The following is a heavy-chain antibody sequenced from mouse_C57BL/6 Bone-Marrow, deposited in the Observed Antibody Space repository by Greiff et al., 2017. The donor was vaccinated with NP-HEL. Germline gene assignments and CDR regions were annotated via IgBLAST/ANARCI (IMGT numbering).Heavy chain of an antibody. V-gene: IGHV1-72*01. D-gene: IGHD2-4*01. J-gene: IGHJ3*01. CDR3: ARNGGLRHGTWFAY. CDR1: GYTFTSYW. CDR2: IDPNSGGT. Sequence: VQLQQPGAELVKPGASVKLSCKASGYTFTSYWMHWVKQRPGRGLEWIGRIDPNSGGTKYNEKFKSKATLTVDKPSSPAYMQLSSLTSEDAAVYYCARNGGLRHGTWFAYWGQGTLVTVSA.